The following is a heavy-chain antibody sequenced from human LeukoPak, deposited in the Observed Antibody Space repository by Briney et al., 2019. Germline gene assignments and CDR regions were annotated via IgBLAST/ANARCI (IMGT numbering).Heavy chain of an antibody. J-gene: IGHJ4*02. Sequence: SSETLSLTCTVSGGSISSYYWSWIRQPPGKGLEWIGYIYYSGSTNYNPSLKSRVTISVDTSKNQFSLKLSSVTAADTAVYYCARALRGDGNFDYWGQGTLVTVSS. CDR3: ARALRGDGNFDY. CDR2: IYYSGST. D-gene: IGHD2-21*02. V-gene: IGHV4-59*01. CDR1: GGSISSYY.